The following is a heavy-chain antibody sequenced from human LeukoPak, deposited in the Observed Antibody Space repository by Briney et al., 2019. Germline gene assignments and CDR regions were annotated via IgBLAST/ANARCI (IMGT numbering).Heavy chain of an antibody. D-gene: IGHD1-26*01. Sequence: ASVKVSCKASGYTFTSYDINWVRQATGQGLEWMGWMNPNSGNTGYAQKFQGRVTMTEDTSTDTAYMELSSLRSEDTAVYYCATASSEVGAKGDYWGQGTLVTVSS. J-gene: IGHJ4*02. CDR2: MNPNSGNT. CDR3: ATASSEVGAKGDY. V-gene: IGHV1-8*01. CDR1: GYTFTSYD.